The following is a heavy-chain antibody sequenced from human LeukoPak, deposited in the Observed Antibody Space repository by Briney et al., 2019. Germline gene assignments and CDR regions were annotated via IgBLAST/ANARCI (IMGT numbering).Heavy chain of an antibody. D-gene: IGHD3-22*01. J-gene: IGHJ4*02. CDR3: ARGGVSSSGYFAFDY. CDR1: GGSISRGGYS. Sequence: SQTLSLTCAVSGGSISRGGYSWSWIRQPPGKGLEWIGYIYHSGSTYYNPALKSRVTISVDRSKNQFSLKMSSVTAADTAVYYCARGGVSSSGYFAFDYWGQGTLVTVSS. CDR2: IYHSGST. V-gene: IGHV4-30-2*01.